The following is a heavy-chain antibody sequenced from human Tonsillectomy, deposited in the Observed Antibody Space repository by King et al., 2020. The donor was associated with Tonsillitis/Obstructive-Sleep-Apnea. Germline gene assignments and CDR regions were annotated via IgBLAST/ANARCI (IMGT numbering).Heavy chain of an antibody. J-gene: IGHJ4*02. CDR2: IWYDGSNK. Sequence: VQLVESGGGVVQPGRSLRLSCAASGFTFSSYGMHWVRQAPGKGLEWVAVIWYDGSNKYYADSVKGRFTISRDNSKNTLYLQMNSLRAEDTAVYYCAREGDYYGSGSYYRRGDFDYWGQGTLVTVSS. V-gene: IGHV3-33*01. CDR1: GFTFSSYG. CDR3: AREGDYYGSGSYYRRGDFDY. D-gene: IGHD3-10*01.